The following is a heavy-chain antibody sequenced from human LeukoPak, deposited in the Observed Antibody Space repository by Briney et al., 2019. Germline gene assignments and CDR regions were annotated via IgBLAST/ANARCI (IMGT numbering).Heavy chain of an antibody. Sequence: SETLSLTCTVSGGSISSYYWSWIRQPPGKGLEWIGEINHSGSTNYNPSLKSRVTISVDTSKNQFSLKLSSVTAADTAVYYCARRRSGSPADYWGQGTLVTVSS. D-gene: IGHD1-26*01. V-gene: IGHV4-34*01. CDR1: GGSISSYY. J-gene: IGHJ4*02. CDR3: ARRRSGSPADY. CDR2: INHSGST.